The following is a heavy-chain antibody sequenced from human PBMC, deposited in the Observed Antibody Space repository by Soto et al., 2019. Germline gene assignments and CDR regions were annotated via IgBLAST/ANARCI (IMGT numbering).Heavy chain of an antibody. CDR3: AKDFYYDILTGLRFDP. D-gene: IGHD3-9*01. CDR1: GFTFSSYA. V-gene: IGHV3-23*01. J-gene: IGHJ5*02. Sequence: PGGSLRLSCAASGFTFSSYAMTWVRQAPGKGLEWVSAISGSGGSTYYADSVKGRFTISRDNSKNTLYLQMNSLRAEDTAVFYCAKDFYYDILTGLRFDPWGQGTLVTVSS. CDR2: ISGSGGST.